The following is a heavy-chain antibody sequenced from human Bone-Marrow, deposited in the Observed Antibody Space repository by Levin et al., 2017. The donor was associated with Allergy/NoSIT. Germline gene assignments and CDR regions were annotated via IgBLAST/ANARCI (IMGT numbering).Heavy chain of an antibody. V-gene: IGHV3-53*01. CDR2: IYSGGST. CDR1: GFTVSNNF. CDR3: ARDGAAARTGSWG. Sequence: TGESLKISCAASGFTVSNNFMMWVRQAPGKGLEWVSLIYSGGSTYYADSVKGRFTISRDNSKNTLFLQMNSLRAEDTAVYYCARDGAAARTGSWGWGQGTLVTVSS. D-gene: IGHD6-13*01. J-gene: IGHJ4*02.